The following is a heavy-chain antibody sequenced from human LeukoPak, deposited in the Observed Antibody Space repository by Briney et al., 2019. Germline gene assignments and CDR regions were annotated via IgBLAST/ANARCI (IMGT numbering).Heavy chain of an antibody. V-gene: IGHV1-3*03. Sequence: AASVKVSCKASGYTFTNYAIHWVRQAPGQRFEWMGWINAANGHTKYSQEFQDRITITRDTFATTAYMELSSLRSEDTAVYYCARVRDSVVVTAGYAFDIWGQGTMVTVSS. CDR1: GYTFTNYA. D-gene: IGHD2-21*02. CDR2: INAANGHT. J-gene: IGHJ3*02. CDR3: ARVRDSVVVTAGYAFDI.